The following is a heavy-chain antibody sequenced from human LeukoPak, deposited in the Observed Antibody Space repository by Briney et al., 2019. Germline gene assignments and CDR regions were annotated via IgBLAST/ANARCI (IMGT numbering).Heavy chain of an antibody. J-gene: IGHJ4*02. CDR2: ISSNGGST. Sequence: PGGSLRLSCAAFGFTFSSYAMHWVRQAPGKGLEYVSAISSNGGSTYYANSVKGRFTISRDNSKNTLYLQMGSLRAEDMAVHYCARAPRGGSYYFDYWGQGTLVTVSS. CDR1: GFTFSSYA. D-gene: IGHD1-26*01. V-gene: IGHV3-64*01. CDR3: ARAPRGGSYYFDY.